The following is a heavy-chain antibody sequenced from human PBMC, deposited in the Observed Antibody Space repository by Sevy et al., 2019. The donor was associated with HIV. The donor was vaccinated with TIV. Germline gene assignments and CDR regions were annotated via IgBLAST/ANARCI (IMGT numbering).Heavy chain of an antibody. CDR2: IITILGTT. Sequence: ASVKVSCKASGGTFSFYGVSWVRQAPGQGLEWMAGIITILGTTRYAQKFQGRVRFTADESTCTAYMELSSLGSEDTAVYYCARGGPDDILTHYGLDVWGQGTTVTVSS. CDR3: ARGGPDDILTHYGLDV. V-gene: IGHV1-69*13. D-gene: IGHD3-9*01. J-gene: IGHJ6*02. CDR1: GGTFSFYG.